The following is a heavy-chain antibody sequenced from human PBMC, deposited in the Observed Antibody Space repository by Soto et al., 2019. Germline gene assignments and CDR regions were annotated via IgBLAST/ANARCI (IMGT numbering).Heavy chain of an antibody. J-gene: IGHJ2*01. V-gene: IGHV1-69*08. CDR2: IIPALGTA. CDR3: ARPDFGDYWYFDL. D-gene: IGHD4-17*01. CDR1: GGTFSTHT. Sequence: QDQLVQSGAEVKKPGSSVKVSCKASGGTFSTHTFSWGGQAPGQGLEWMGRIIPALGTATYAQKFQGRVTITADESATTVYMELNSLRSEDTAVYYCARPDFGDYWYFDLWGRGTLVTVSS.